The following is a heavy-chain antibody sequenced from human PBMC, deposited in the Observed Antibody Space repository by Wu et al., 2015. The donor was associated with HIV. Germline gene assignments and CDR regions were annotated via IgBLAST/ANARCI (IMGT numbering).Heavy chain of an antibody. Sequence: QVQLMQSGAEVKKPGASVKVSCKTSGYTFNNYGISWVRQAPGQGLEWMGWISAFHGRTNYIQKLQGRVTMTTDTSTSTAFMELRSLRSDDTAVYYCARDRPALGVIQISDYWGQGTLVIVSS. J-gene: IGHJ4*02. V-gene: IGHV1-18*01. CDR2: ISAFHGRT. CDR3: ARDRPALGVIQISDY. CDR1: GYTFNNYG. D-gene: IGHD3-22*01.